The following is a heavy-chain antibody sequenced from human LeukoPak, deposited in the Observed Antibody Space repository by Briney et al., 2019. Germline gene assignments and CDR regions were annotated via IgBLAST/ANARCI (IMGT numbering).Heavy chain of an antibody. J-gene: IGHJ6*04. CDR2: IIPIFGTA. Sequence: SVKVSCKASGGTFSSYAISWVRQAPGQGLEWMGGIIPIFGTANYAQKFQGRVTITTDESTSTAYMELSSLRSEDTAAYYCARLRGPIAAAPMDVWGKGTTVTVSS. CDR3: ARLRGPIAAAPMDV. D-gene: IGHD6-13*01. CDR1: GGTFSSYA. V-gene: IGHV1-69*05.